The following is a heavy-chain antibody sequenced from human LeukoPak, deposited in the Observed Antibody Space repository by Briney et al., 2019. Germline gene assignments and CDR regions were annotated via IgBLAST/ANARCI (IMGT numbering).Heavy chain of an antibody. V-gene: IGHV1-24*01. J-gene: IGHJ3*02. CDR2: FDPEDGET. CDR1: GYTLTELS. CDR3: AAGGVVVAATGAFDI. D-gene: IGHD2-15*01. Sequence: ASVKVSCKVSGYTLTELSMHWVRQAPGKGLEWMGGFDPEDGETIYAQKFQGRATMTEDTSTDTAYMELSSLRSEDTAVYYCAAGGVVVAATGAFDIWGQGTMVTVSS.